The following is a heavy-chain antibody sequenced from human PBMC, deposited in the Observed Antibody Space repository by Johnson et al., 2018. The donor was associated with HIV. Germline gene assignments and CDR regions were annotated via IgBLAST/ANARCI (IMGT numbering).Heavy chain of an antibody. CDR1: GFTFSSYA. D-gene: IGHD1-26*01. CDR2: INWNGGST. J-gene: IGHJ3*02. CDR3: ARDLGGSYSGLDAFDI. Sequence: VLLVESGGGLVQPGGSMRLSCAASGFTFSSYAMSWVRQAPGKGLEWVSGINWNGGSTGYADSVKGRFTISRDNAKNSLYLQMNSLRAEDTAVYYCARDLGGSYSGLDAFDIWGQGTMVTVSS. V-gene: IGHV3-20*04.